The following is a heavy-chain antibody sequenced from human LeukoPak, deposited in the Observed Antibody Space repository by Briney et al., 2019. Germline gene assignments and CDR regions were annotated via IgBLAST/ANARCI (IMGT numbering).Heavy chain of an antibody. J-gene: IGHJ4*02. CDR1: GFTVSSNY. CDR2: IYSGGST. V-gene: IGHV3-66*01. CDR3: AAISSGYYIYYFDY. Sequence: GGSLRLSCAASGFTVSSNYMSWVRQAPGKGLEWVSVIYSGGSTYYADSVKGRFTISRDNSKNTLYLQMNSLRAEDTAVYYCAAISSGYYIYYFDYWGQGTLVTVSS. D-gene: IGHD3-22*01.